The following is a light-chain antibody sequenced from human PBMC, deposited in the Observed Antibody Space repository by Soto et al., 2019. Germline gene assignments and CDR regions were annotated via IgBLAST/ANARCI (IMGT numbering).Light chain of an antibody. CDR1: RSNIGDNA. CDR2: YDD. J-gene: IGLJ1*01. V-gene: IGLV1-36*01. Sequence: QSVLTQPPSVSEAPRQRVTISCSGSRSNIGDNAVNWYQQVPGKAPKLLIYYDDLLPSGVSDRFSGSKSGTSASLAISGLQSYDEAVYYCSAWDDSLHGYFFGTGTKLTVL. CDR3: SAWDDSLHGYF.